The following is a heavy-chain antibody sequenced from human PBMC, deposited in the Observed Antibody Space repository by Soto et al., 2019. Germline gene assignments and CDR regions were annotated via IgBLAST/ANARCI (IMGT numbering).Heavy chain of an antibody. V-gene: IGHV1-46*03. CDR1: GYIFTNFY. CDR3: TRGPASGNY. J-gene: IGHJ4*02. Sequence: QVQLVQPGAEVKKPGASVKFSCKACGYIFTNFYIHWVRQAPGQGMEWIGIINPNGGSTNSAQNFPGSVTMTRDTSTSTVYMDLSSLTSEDTAVYYCTRGPASGNYWGQGTLITVSS. CDR2: INPNGGST.